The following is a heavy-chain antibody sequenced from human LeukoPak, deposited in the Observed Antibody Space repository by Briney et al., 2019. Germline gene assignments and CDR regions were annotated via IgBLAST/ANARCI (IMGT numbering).Heavy chain of an antibody. V-gene: IGHV3-13*01. J-gene: IGHJ4*02. CDR3: ARGGSSGWYDY. CDR2: IGTAGDT. CDR1: GFTFSSYD. Sequence: SGGSLRLSCAASGFTFSSYDMHWVRQATGKGLEWVSAIGTAGDTYYPGSVKGRFTISRENAKNSLYLQMNSLRAGDTAVYYCARGGSSGWYDYWGQGTLITVSS. D-gene: IGHD6-19*01.